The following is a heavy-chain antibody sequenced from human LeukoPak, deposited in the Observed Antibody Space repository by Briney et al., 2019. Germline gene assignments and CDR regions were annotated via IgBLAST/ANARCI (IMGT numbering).Heavy chain of an antibody. CDR2: ISSSSSYI. CDR1: GFTFSSYS. V-gene: IGHV3-21*01. CDR3: AREESMIPFGGVIAPFDY. Sequence: GGSLRLSCAASGFTFSSYSINWVRQAPGKGLEWVSSISSSSSYIYYADSVKGRFTISRDNAKNSLYLQMNSLRAEDTAVYYCAREESMIPFGGVIAPFDYWGQGTLVTVSS. D-gene: IGHD3-16*02. J-gene: IGHJ4*02.